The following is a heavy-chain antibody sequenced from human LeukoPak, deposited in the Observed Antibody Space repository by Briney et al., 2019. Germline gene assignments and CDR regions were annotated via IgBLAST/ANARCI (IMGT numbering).Heavy chain of an antibody. CDR2: ISAYNGNT. CDR1: GYTFTSYG. J-gene: IGHJ4*02. Sequence: ASVKVSCKASGYTFTSYGISWVRQAPGQGLEWMGWISAYNGNTNYAQKLQGRVTMTTDTSTSTAYMELRSLRSDDTAVYYCTRRSDSRIVGAKGTGDYWGQGTLVTVSS. D-gene: IGHD1-26*01. CDR3: TRRSDSRIVGAKGTGDY. V-gene: IGHV1-18*01.